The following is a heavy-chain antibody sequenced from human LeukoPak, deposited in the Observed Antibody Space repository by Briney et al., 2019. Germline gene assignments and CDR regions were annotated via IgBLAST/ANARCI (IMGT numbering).Heavy chain of an antibody. CDR1: GFTFDDYA. CDR2: ISWNSGSI. CDR3: AKLRSDYFDY. J-gene: IGHJ4*02. V-gene: IGHV3-9*01. Sequence: GGSLRLSCAASGFTFDDYAMHWVRQAPGKGLEWVSGISWNSGSIGYADSVKGRFTISRDNAKNSLYLQMNSLRAEDTALYYCAKLRSDYFDYWGQGTLVTVFS.